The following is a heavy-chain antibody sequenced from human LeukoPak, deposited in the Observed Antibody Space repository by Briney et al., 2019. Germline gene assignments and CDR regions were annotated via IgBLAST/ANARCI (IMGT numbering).Heavy chain of an antibody. V-gene: IGHV4-30-4*01. Sequence: SSETRSLTCTVSGGSISSGDYYWSWIRQPPGKGLEWIGYIYYSGSTYYNPSLKSRLTISVDTSKNQFSLNLSSVTAADTAVYYCARRIVGQPDAFDIWGQGTMVTVSS. D-gene: IGHD3-22*01. J-gene: IGHJ3*02. CDR3: ARRIVGQPDAFDI. CDR2: IYYSGST. CDR1: GGSISSGDYY.